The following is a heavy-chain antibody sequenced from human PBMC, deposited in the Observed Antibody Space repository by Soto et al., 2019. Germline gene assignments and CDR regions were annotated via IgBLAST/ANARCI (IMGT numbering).Heavy chain of an antibody. D-gene: IGHD3-22*01. CDR3: ARQIYDSDTGPNFQYYFDS. CDR2: IDPSDSQT. CDR1: GYSFAGYL. J-gene: IGHJ4*02. Sequence: PGESLKISCKGSGYSFAGYLITWVRQKPVKGLEWMGRIDPSDSQTYYSPSFRGHVTISVTKSVNTVFLQWSSLRASDTAMYYCARQIYDSDTGPNFQYYFDSWGQGTPVTVSS. V-gene: IGHV5-10-1*01.